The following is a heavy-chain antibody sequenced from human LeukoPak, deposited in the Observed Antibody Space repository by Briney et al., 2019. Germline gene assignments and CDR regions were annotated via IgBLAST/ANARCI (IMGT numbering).Heavy chain of an antibody. D-gene: IGHD1-26*01. CDR1: GFTFSSYS. J-gene: IGHJ4*02. V-gene: IGHV3-48*04. CDR3: ARVQNEWQLLPGFDY. CDR2: ISSSSSTI. Sequence: GGSLRLSCAASGFTFSSYSMNWVRQAPGKGLEWVSYISSSSSTIYYADSVKGRFTISRDNAKNSLYLQMNSLRAEDTAVYYCARVQNEWQLLPGFDYWGQGTLVTVSS.